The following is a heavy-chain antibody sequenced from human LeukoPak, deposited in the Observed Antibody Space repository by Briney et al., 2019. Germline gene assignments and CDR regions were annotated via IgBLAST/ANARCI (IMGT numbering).Heavy chain of an antibody. D-gene: IGHD6-19*01. Sequence: GGSLRLSCAASGFSFSSYYMSWVRQAPGRGLEWVALINPDGNERYYVDSVKGRFTISRDNARNSLYLQMDSPRDDDTAMYFCTRDLAAVPGPRMDVWGQGTTVTVSS. CDR3: TRDLAAVPGPRMDV. CDR1: GFSFSSYY. V-gene: IGHV3-7*01. CDR2: INPDGNER. J-gene: IGHJ6*02.